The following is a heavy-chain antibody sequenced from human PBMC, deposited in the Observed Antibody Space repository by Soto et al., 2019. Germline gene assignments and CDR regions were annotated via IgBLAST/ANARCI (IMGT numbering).Heavy chain of an antibody. CDR1: GFTFSSYG. CDR3: AREDTAMAFDY. V-gene: IGHV3-33*01. J-gene: IGHJ4*02. D-gene: IGHD5-18*01. Sequence: GGSLRLSCAASGFTFSSYGMHWVRQAPGKGLEWVAVIWYDGSNKYYADSVKGRFTISRDNSKNTLYLQMNSLRAEDTAVYYCAREDTAMAFDYWGQGTLVTVSS. CDR2: IWYDGSNK.